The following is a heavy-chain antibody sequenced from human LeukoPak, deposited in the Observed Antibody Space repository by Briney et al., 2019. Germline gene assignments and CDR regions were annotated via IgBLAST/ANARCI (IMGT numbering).Heavy chain of an antibody. Sequence: ASVKVSCKASGYTFTGYYMHWVRQAPGQGLEWMGWINPNSGGTNYAQKFQGRVTMSRNTSISTAYMELSSLRSEDTAVYYCARSSPYGSGTHYYYMDVWGKGTTVTISS. D-gene: IGHD3-10*01. J-gene: IGHJ6*03. CDR2: INPNSGGT. CDR3: ARSSPYGSGTHYYYMDV. CDR1: GYTFTGYY. V-gene: IGHV1-2*02.